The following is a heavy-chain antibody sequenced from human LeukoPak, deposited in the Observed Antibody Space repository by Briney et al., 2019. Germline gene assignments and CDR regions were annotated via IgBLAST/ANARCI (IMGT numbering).Heavy chain of an antibody. CDR1: GGSISSYY. Sequence: SETLSLTCTVSGGSISSYYWSWIRQPPGKGLEWIGYIYYSGSTNYNPSLKSRVTISVDTSKNQFSLKLSSVTAADTAVYYCARVRAGYNLGVFDYWGQGTLVTVSP. V-gene: IGHV4-59*01. CDR2: IYYSGST. D-gene: IGHD5-24*01. CDR3: ARVRAGYNLGVFDY. J-gene: IGHJ4*02.